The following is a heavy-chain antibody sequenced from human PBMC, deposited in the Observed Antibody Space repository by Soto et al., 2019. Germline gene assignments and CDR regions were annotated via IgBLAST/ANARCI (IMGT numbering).Heavy chain of an antibody. CDR1: GGTFSSYA. CDR3: ARDPGGDCSGGSCYAEHAFDI. J-gene: IGHJ3*02. D-gene: IGHD2-15*01. Sequence: QVQLVQSGAEVKKPGSSVKVSCKASGGTFSSYAISWVRQAPGQGLEWMGGIIHIFGTANYAQKFQGRVTITADESKIKAYMELRSLRSEDTAVYYCARDPGGDCSGGSCYAEHAFDIWGQGTMVTVSS. V-gene: IGHV1-69*01. CDR2: IIHIFGTA.